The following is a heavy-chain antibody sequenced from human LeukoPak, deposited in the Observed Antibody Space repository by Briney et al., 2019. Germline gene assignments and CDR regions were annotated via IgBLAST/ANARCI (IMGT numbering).Heavy chain of an antibody. CDR3: AKDRTVGASYWYFDL. Sequence: PGGSLRLSCAASGFTFSNYWMHWVRQTPGEGLVCVSLIKGDGSSTTYADSVKGRFTISRDNAKNTVYLQMNSLRAEDTAVYYCAKDRTVGASYWYFDLWGRGTLVTVSS. CDR2: IKGDGSST. V-gene: IGHV3-74*01. J-gene: IGHJ2*01. CDR1: GFTFSNYW. D-gene: IGHD1-26*01.